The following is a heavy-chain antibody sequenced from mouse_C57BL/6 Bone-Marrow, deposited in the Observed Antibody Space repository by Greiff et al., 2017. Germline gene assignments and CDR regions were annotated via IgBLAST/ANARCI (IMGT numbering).Heavy chain of an antibody. CDR2: IYPRSGNT. D-gene: IGHD1-1*01. J-gene: IGHJ1*03. CDR1: GYTFTSYG. V-gene: IGHV1-81*01. Sequence: VQLQQSGAELARPGASVKLSCKASGYTFTSYGISWVKQRTGQGLEWIGEIYPRSGNTYYNEKFKGKATLTADKSSSTAYMELRSLTSEDSAVYFCAREDGSSYGYFDVWGTGTTVTVSS. CDR3: AREDGSSYGYFDV.